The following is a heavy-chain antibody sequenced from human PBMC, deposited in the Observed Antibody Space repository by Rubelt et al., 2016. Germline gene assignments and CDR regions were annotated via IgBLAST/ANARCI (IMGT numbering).Heavy chain of an antibody. V-gene: IGHV2-70*15. CDR1: GFSLTTSGMC. D-gene: IGHD2-21*02. Sequence: QVTLRESGPALMKPTQTLTLTCTFSGFSLTTSGMCVNWIRQPPGKALEWLARIDWDDGKYYNTSLKTRLTISKDTSKSQVVLTMTARDPKDTSTYHCQRSTRSAYCGVDCADPIDGFDVWGHGTMVIVSS. J-gene: IGHJ3*01. CDR2: IDWDDGK. CDR3: QRSTRSAYCGVDCADPIDGFDV.